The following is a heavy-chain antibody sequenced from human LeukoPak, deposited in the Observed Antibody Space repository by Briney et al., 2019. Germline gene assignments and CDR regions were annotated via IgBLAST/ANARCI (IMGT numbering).Heavy chain of an antibody. CDR2: IYTSGST. V-gene: IGHV4-61*02. J-gene: IGHJ4*02. Sequence: SETLSLTCTVSGGSISSGSYYWSWIRQPAGKGLEWIGRIYTSGSTNYNPSLKSRVTISVDTSKNQFSLKLSSVTAADTAVYYCARERDDFWSGYYPNDYWGQGALVTVSS. CDR3: ARERDDFWSGYYPNDY. CDR1: GGSISSGSYY. D-gene: IGHD3-3*01.